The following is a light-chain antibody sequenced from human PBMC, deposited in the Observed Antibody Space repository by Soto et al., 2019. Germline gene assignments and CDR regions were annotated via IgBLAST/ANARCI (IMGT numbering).Light chain of an antibody. CDR2: GAS. CDR1: QSVATN. Sequence: EIVMTQSPATLSVSPGERATLSCRASQSVATNLAWYQQKPGLAPRLLIYGASTRATGIPVRFSGSGSGTEFTLTISSLQSEDFAVYYCQQYHNWPLITFGQGTRLEIK. J-gene: IGKJ5*01. CDR3: QQYHNWPLIT. V-gene: IGKV3-15*01.